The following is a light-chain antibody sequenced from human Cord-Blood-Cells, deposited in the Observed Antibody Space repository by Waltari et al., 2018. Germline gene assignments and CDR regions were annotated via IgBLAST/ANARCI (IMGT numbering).Light chain of an antibody. Sequence: QSALTQPAPVSGSPGQSITIPFPGTSSDVGRYNLVSWYQQHPGKAPKLGIYEGSKRPSGVFNRVAGSKSGNTASLTISGLQAEDEADYYCCSYAGSSTWVFGGGTKLTVL. V-gene: IGLV2-23*01. CDR3: CSYAGSSTWV. J-gene: IGLJ3*02. CDR2: EGS. CDR1: SSDVGRYNL.